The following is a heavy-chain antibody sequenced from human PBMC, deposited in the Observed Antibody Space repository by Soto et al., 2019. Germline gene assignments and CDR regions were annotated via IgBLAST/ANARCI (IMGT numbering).Heavy chain of an antibody. CDR2: IIPILGIA. CDR1: GGTFSSYT. D-gene: IGHD3-9*01. CDR3: ARDPYYDILTGYYPSGRPRFDY. V-gene: IGHV1-69*04. Sequence: ASVKVSCKASGGTFSSYTISWVRQAPGQGLEWMGRIIPILGIANYAQKFQGRVTITADKSTSTAYMELSSLRSEDTAVYYCARDPYYDILTGYYPSGRPRFDYWGQGTLVTVSS. J-gene: IGHJ4*02.